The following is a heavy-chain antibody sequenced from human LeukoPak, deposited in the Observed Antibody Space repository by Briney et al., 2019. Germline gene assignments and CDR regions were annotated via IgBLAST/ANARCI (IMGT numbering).Heavy chain of an antibody. V-gene: IGHV4-59*08. D-gene: IGHD4-11*01. CDR2: IFYTGNT. CDR1: GGSISSYY. Sequence: PSETLSLTCTVSGGSISSYYWSWIRQPPGKGLEWIGYIFYTGNTDYNPSLKSRVTISLDTSKIQFSLKLSSVTAADTAVYYCARHAGAYTYFDYWGQGTLVTVSS. CDR3: ARHAGAYTYFDY. J-gene: IGHJ4*02.